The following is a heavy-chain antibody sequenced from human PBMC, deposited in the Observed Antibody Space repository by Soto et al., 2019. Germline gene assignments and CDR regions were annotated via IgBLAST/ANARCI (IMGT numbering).Heavy chain of an antibody. CDR2: IYWDDDK. CDR3: ANRRSGGAADY. D-gene: IGHD6-19*01. V-gene: IGHV2-5*02. J-gene: IGHJ4*02. Sequence: QITLKESGPTLVKPTQTLTLTCTISGFSLSTNGVGVGWVRQPPGKALEWLALIYWDDDKRYSPSLRSRLTXTXAPPKNQVVLTMTNMDPVDTATYYCANRRSGGAADYWGQGTLATVSS. CDR1: GFSLSTNGVG.